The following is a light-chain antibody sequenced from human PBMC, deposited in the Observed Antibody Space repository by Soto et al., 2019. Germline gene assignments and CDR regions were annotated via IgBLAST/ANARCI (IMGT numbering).Light chain of an antibody. CDR1: SSDVGSYNR. J-gene: IGLJ1*01. CDR3: SSYTSSSTYV. Sequence: QSALTQPPSVSGSPGQSVTISCTGTSSDVGSYNRVSWYQQPPGTAPKVMIYDVSNRPSGVPDRFSGSKSGNTASLTISGLQAEDESDYYCSSYTSSSTYVFGTVTKLTVL. CDR2: DVS. V-gene: IGLV2-18*02.